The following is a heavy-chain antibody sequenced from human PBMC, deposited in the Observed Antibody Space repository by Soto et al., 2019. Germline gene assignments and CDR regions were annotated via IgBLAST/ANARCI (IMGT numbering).Heavy chain of an antibody. CDR3: AKFLYCSSTSCYFGMDV. J-gene: IGHJ6*02. Sequence: GGSLRLSCAASGFIFSDYYMSWIRQAPGKGLEWVSYISSSGSYTNYADSVKGRFTISRDNAKNSLYLQMNSLRAEDTAVYYCAKFLYCSSTSCYFGMDVWGQGTTVTVSS. D-gene: IGHD2-2*01. CDR1: GFIFSDYY. V-gene: IGHV3-11*03. CDR2: ISSSGSYT.